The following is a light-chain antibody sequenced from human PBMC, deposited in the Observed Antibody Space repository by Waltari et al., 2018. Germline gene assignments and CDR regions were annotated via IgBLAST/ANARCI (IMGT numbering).Light chain of an antibody. Sequence: QSALTQPASVSGTPGQSITISCTGTSSDVGNSDLVSWYQKPPGKAPKLLVFEVIKRPSGGSSRFSGSKSGNTASLTISGLQAEDEADYYCCSYAGLGTYVFGSGTKVTVL. CDR3: CSYAGLGTYV. CDR1: SSDVGNSDL. CDR2: EVI. J-gene: IGLJ1*01. V-gene: IGLV2-23*02.